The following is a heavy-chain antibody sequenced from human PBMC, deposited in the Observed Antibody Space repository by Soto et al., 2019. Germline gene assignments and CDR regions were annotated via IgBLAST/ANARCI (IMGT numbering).Heavy chain of an antibody. V-gene: IGHV3-33*01. J-gene: IGHJ6*02. Sequence: GGSLRLSCAASGFTFSSYGMHWVRQAPGKGLEWVAVIWYDGSNKYYADSVKGRFTISRDNSKNTLYLQMNSLRAEDTAVYYCARDPTPLGYCSSTSCYFRGSYGMDVWGQGTTVTVSS. D-gene: IGHD2-2*01. CDR2: IWYDGSNK. CDR3: ARDPTPLGYCSSTSCYFRGSYGMDV. CDR1: GFTFSSYG.